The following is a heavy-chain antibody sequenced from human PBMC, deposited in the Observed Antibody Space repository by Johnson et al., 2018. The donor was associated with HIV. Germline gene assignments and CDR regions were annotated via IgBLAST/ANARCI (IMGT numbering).Heavy chain of an antibody. CDR1: GFTFSMYD. J-gene: IGHJ3*02. CDR3: ARGALGAFDI. D-gene: IGHD3-3*02. CDR2: IGTSGDT. Sequence: EVLLLESGGGWVQPGRSLRLSCAASGFTFSMYDMHWVRQATGKGLEWVSAIGTSGDTYYPGPVKGRFTISSDNAKHSLYLQMNSLRAEDTALYYCARGALGAFDIWGQGTMVTVSS. V-gene: IGHV3-13*01.